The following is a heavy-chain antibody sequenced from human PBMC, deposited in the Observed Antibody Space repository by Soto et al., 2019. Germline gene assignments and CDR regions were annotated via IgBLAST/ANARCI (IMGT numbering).Heavy chain of an antibody. J-gene: IGHJ4*02. CDR3: ARGIAAARPKLAY. Sequence: GGSPRLSCAASGFTFSSYSMNWFRQAPGKGLEWVSYISSATTTIYYADSVKGRFTISRDNAKNSLYLQMNSLRADDTAVYYCARGIAAARPKLAYWGQRTPVTVSS. V-gene: IGHV3-48*01. CDR2: ISSATTTI. D-gene: IGHD6-13*01. CDR1: GFTFSSYS.